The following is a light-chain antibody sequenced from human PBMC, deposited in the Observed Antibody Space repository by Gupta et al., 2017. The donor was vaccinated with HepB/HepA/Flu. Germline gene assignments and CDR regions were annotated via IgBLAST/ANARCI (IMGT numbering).Light chain of an antibody. CDR2: QDS. CDR1: KLGDKY. J-gene: IGLJ2*01. V-gene: IGLV3-1*01. CDR3: QAGDSSTAVV. Sequence: SSELTQPPSVSVSPGQTASITCSGDKLGDKYACWYQQKPAQSPVLVIYQDSKRPAGIPGRFSGSNSGNTATLTISATQAMDEADYYCQAGDSSTAVVFGGGTKLTVL.